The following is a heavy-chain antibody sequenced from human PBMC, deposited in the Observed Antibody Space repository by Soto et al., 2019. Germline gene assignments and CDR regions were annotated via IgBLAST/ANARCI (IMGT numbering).Heavy chain of an antibody. V-gene: IGHV3-48*03. CDR1: EFTFRSYE. J-gene: IGHJ4*02. CDR3: ARRVVGYSYGYDY. CDR2: ISSRGRTI. Sequence: EVQLVESGGGLVQPGGSLRLSCVVSEFTFRSYEMNWVRQAPGKGLEWVSYISSRGRTIYYADSVKGRFTISRDNAKNSLYLQMNSLRAEDTAVYCCARRVVGYSYGYDYWGQGTLVTVSS. D-gene: IGHD5-18*01.